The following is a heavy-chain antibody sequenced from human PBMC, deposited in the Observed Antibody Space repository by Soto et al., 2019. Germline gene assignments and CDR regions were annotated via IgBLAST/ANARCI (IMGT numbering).Heavy chain of an antibody. CDR2: IYPGDSDT. Sequence: PGESLKISCKGSGYSFTSYWIGWVRQMPGKGLEYMGIIYPGDSDTRYSPSFRGQVTISADKSISTAYLQWSSLKASDTATYYCGRLDGIAVAGGAFDIWGQGTMVTVSS. J-gene: IGHJ3*02. CDR1: GYSFTSYW. CDR3: GRLDGIAVAGGAFDI. V-gene: IGHV5-51*01. D-gene: IGHD6-19*01.